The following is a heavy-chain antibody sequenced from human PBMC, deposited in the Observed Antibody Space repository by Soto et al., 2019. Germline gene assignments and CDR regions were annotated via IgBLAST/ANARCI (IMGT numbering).Heavy chain of an antibody. J-gene: IGHJ4*02. V-gene: IGHV4-39*01. CDR2: IYYSGHT. D-gene: IGHD3-16*01. Sequence: SETLSLTCAVSGGSFSSSYYWGWLRQPPGKGLEWLGNIYYSGHTYYNPSLKSRFAMSVDTSKNQFSLTLTSVTAADTAVYYCERFFLGGRFFASWGQGPLVTVSS. CDR3: ERFFLGGRFFAS. CDR1: GGSFSSSYY.